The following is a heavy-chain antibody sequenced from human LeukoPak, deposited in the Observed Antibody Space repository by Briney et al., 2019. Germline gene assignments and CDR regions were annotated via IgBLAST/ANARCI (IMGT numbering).Heavy chain of an antibody. CDR3: ARDSRSSSWPFYYGIDV. CDR1: GGSMSYYY. CDR2: ISNSGSI. Sequence: KPSESLSLTCTVSGGSMSYYYWRWVRQPPGKGLEWIGYISNSGSINYNPSLKSRVTISLDTSKTQFSPRLSSVTAADTAVYYCARDSRSSSWPFYYGIDVWGRGTTVTVSS. V-gene: IGHV4-59*01. J-gene: IGHJ6*04. D-gene: IGHD6-13*01.